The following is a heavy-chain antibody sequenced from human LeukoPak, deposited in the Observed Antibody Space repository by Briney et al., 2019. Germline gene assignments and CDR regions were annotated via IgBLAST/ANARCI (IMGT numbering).Heavy chain of an antibody. J-gene: IGHJ3*02. V-gene: IGHV1-2*02. CDR2: INPNSGGT. D-gene: IGHD5-24*01. CDR3: AREREMATIGDAFDI. Sequence: ASVKVSCKASGYTFTGYDMHWVRQAPGQGLEWMGWINPNSGGTNYAQEFQGRVTMTRDTSISRAYMEVSRLRSDDTAVYYCAREREMATIGDAFDIWGQGTMVTVSS. CDR1: GYTFTGYD.